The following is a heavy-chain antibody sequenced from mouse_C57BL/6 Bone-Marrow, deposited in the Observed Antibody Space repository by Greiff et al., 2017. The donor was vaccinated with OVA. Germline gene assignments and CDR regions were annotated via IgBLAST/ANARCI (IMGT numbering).Heavy chain of an antibody. V-gene: IGHV5-2*01. Sequence: VKWVGSGGGLVQPGESLKLSCESNEYEFPSHDMSWVRKTPEKRLELVAAINSDGGSTYYPDTMERRFIISRDNTKKTLYLQMSSLRSEDTALYYCASQLGLGAMDYWGQGTSVTVSS. D-gene: IGHD4-1*01. CDR3: ASQLGLGAMDY. CDR2: INSDGGST. CDR1: EYEFPSHD. J-gene: IGHJ4*01.